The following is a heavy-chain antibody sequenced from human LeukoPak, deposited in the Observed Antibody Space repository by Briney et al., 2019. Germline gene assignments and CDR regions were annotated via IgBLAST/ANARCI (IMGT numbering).Heavy chain of an antibody. V-gene: IGHV1-2*02. D-gene: IGHD2-2*01. Sequence: ASVKVSCKASGYTFTGYYMHWVRQAPGQGLEWMGWINPNSGGTNYAQKFQGRVTMTRDTSISTAYMELSRLRSDDTAVYYCARVGYCSSTSCSNHVDPWGQGILVTVSS. J-gene: IGHJ5*02. CDR3: ARVGYCSSTSCSNHVDP. CDR2: INPNSGGT. CDR1: GYTFTGYY.